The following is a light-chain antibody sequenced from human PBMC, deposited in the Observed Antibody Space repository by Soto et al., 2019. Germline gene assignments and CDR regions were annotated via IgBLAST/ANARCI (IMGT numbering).Light chain of an antibody. CDR3: PQYGGSTRT. J-gene: IGKJ1*01. CDR2: GAS. V-gene: IGKV3-20*01. CDR1: QSVTTQ. Sequence: VMTQSPATLSVSPGARATLSCRASQSVTTQLAWYQQKPGQAPRLIIHGASSRATGVPDRITGSGSGTDFTLSISRLEPEDFAVYYCPQYGGSTRTFGQGTKVDI.